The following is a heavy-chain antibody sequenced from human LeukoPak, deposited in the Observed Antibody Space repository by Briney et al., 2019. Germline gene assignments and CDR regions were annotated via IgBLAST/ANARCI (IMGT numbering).Heavy chain of an antibody. Sequence: RGSLRLSCAASGSTFSSYAMSWVRQAPGKGLEWVSAISGSGGSTYYADSVKGRFTISRDNSKNTLYLQMNSLRAEDTAVYYCAKGDGYSYVRSYFDYWGQGTLVTVSS. CDR2: ISGSGGST. J-gene: IGHJ4*02. CDR3: AKGDGYSYVRSYFDY. V-gene: IGHV3-23*01. D-gene: IGHD3-16*01. CDR1: GSTFSSYA.